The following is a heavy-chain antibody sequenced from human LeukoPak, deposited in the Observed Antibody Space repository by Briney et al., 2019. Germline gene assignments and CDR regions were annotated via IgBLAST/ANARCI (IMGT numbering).Heavy chain of an antibody. CDR2: FNWNGGST. V-gene: IGHV3-20*04. CDR3: ARGRKIYSNSVFDY. J-gene: IGHJ4*02. D-gene: IGHD4-11*01. CDR1: GFTFDDYA. Sequence: GGSLRLSCAASGFTFDDYAMSWVRQAPGKGLEWVSGFNWNGGSTDYADSVKGRFTISRDNAKNSLYLQMNSLRAEDTALYYCARGRKIYSNSVFDYWGQGTLVTVSS.